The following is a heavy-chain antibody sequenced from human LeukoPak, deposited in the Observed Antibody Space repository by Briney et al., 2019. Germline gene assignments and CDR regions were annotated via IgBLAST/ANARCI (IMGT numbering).Heavy chain of an antibody. Sequence: ASVKVSCKVSGYTLTELSMHWVRQAPGKGLEWMGGFDPEDGETIYAQKFQGRVTMTEDTSTDTAYMELSSLRSKDTAVYYCATDLGATTYAFDIWGQGTMVTVSS. J-gene: IGHJ3*02. CDR3: ATDLGATTYAFDI. CDR1: GYTLTELS. D-gene: IGHD1-26*01. V-gene: IGHV1-24*01. CDR2: FDPEDGET.